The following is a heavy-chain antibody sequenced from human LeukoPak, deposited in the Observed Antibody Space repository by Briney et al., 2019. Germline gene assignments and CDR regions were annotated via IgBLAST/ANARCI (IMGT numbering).Heavy chain of an antibody. CDR2: IYYSGST. CDR3: ARDSTDNWFDP. CDR1: GGSISSGDYS. J-gene: IGHJ5*02. Sequence: PSETLSLTCTVSGGSISSGDYSWSWIRQPPGKGLEWIGYIYYSGSTYYNPSLKSRVTISVDTSKNQFSLKLSSVTAADTAVYYCARDSTDNWFDPWGQGTWSPSPQ. V-gene: IGHV4-30-4*01.